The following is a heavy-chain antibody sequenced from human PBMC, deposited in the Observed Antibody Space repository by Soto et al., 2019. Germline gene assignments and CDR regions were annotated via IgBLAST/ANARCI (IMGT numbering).Heavy chain of an antibody. Sequence: GGSLRLSCAASGFIFSSYSMNWVRQAPGKGLEWVSSIGSSGNYIYYADSVKGRFTISRDNAKNSLYLQMNSLSAEDTAVYYCARGGDHDLWSGYNWFDTWGQGTQVTVSS. CDR3: ARGGDHDLWSGYNWFDT. CDR2: IGSSGNYI. V-gene: IGHV3-21*01. CDR1: GFIFSSYS. J-gene: IGHJ5*02. D-gene: IGHD3-3*01.